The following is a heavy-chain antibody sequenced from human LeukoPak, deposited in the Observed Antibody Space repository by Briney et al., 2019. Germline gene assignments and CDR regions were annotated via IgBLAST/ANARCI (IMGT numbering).Heavy chain of an antibody. V-gene: IGHV1-18*01. CDR2: ISAYNGNT. CDR1: GYTFTSYG. J-gene: IGHJ6*03. Sequence: GASVKVSCKASGYTFTSYGISWVRQAPGQGLEWMGWISAYNGNTNYAQKLQGRVTMTTDTSTSTAYMELRSLRSEDTAVYYCARDFRNYVEYYYMDVWGKGTTVTVSS. D-gene: IGHD1-7*01. CDR3: ARDFRNYVEYYYMDV.